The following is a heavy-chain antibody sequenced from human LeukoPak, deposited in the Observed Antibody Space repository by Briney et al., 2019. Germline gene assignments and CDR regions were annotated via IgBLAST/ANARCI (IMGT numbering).Heavy chain of an antibody. CDR1: GGSFSGYY. J-gene: IGHJ4*02. V-gene: IGHV4-34*01. CDR3: ARERYSSSWYVDY. CDR2: INHSGST. Sequence: PSETLSLTCAVYGGSFSGYYRSWIRQPPGKGLEWIGEINHSGSTNYNPSLKSRVTISVDTSKNQFSLKLSSVTAADTAVYYCARERYSSSWYVDYWGQGTLVTVSS. D-gene: IGHD6-13*01.